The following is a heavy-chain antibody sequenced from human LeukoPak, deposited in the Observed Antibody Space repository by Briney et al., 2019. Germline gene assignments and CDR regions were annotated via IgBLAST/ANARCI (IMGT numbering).Heavy chain of an antibody. CDR2: IIPIFGTA. V-gene: IGHV1-69*13. J-gene: IGHJ1*01. D-gene: IGHD2-21*01. CDR1: GGTFSSYA. Sequence: GASVKVSCKASGGTFSSYAISWVRQAPGQGLEWTGGIIPIFGTANYAQKFQGRVTITADESTSTAYMELSSLRSEDTAVYYCARDSSEFRSLIPHWGQGTLVTVSS. CDR3: ARDSSEFRSLIPH.